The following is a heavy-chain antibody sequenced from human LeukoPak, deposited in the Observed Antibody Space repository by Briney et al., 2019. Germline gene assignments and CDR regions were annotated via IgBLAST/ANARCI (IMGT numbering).Heavy chain of an antibody. J-gene: IGHJ4*02. CDR3: ARVAYGNNATPFDH. CDR2: IHPIIGDT. V-gene: IGHV1-2*06. Sequence: GASVTVSCKASGYIFTDYYIHWVRQAPRHGREWMGRIHPIIGDTDSAQKFQGRVTMTRVESITTVYMEMRRLTSDDTAVYYCARVAYGNNATPFDHWGQGTLVIVSS. D-gene: IGHD4-11*01. CDR1: GYIFTDYY.